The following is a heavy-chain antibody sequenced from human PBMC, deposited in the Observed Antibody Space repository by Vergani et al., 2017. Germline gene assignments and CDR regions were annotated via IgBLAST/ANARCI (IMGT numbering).Heavy chain of an antibody. J-gene: IGHJ5*02. V-gene: IGHV1-46*02. CDR2: LNPTTGHT. CDR3: ARSLGYDAGATCLAYYFAH. Sequence: VQLVQSGAEVRKPGASVTVSCTASGYIFKNYYIHWLRQAPGQAFEWMGILNPTTGHTTAAQKFMGRVDMTRDPATDTSTRTVQMTLSSLRSEDTAVCCCARSLGYDAGATCLAYYFAHWGQGTRVTVSS. D-gene: IGHD2-21*01. CDR1: GYIFKNYY.